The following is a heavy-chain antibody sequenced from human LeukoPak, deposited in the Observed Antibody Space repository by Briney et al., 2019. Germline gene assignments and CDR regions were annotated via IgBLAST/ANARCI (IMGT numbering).Heavy chain of an antibody. V-gene: IGHV3-9*01. Sequence: GGSLRLSCAASGFTFDDYAMNRVRQAPGKGLEWVSGISWNSGSIGYADSVKGRSTISRDNAKNSLYLQMNSLRAEDTALYYCAKDTPNYYGMDVWGQGTTVTVSS. CDR1: GFTFDDYA. CDR2: ISWNSGSI. CDR3: AKDTPNYYGMDV. J-gene: IGHJ6*02.